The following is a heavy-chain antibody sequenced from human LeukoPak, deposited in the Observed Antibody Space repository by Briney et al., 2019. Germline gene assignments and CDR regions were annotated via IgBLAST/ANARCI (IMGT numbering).Heavy chain of an antibody. CDR1: GFTFSSYA. V-gene: IGHV3-23*01. D-gene: IGHD4-17*01. J-gene: IGHJ4*02. Sequence: GGSLRLSCAASGFTFSSYAMSWVRQAPGKGLAWVSLISGSGVSTYCADSVKGRFTISRDNSKNTLYLQMNSLRAEDTAVYYCAKVFRSGDLFVSDYWGQGTLVTVSS. CDR2: ISGSGVST. CDR3: AKVFRSGDLFVSDY.